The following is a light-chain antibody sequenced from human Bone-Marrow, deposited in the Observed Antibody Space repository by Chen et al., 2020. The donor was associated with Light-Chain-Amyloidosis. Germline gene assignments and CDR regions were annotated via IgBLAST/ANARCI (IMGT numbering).Light chain of an antibody. CDR2: AAS. Sequence: DIQMTQSPSSLSASVGDRLTITCRASQTINSYLNWYQQKPGKAPKLLIYAASNLERGVPSRFSGSGSGTDFALTIISLQPDDFATYFCQQSYISPFNLGGGTKVDIK. J-gene: IGKJ4*01. CDR3: QQSYISPFN. CDR1: QTINSY. V-gene: IGKV1-39*01.